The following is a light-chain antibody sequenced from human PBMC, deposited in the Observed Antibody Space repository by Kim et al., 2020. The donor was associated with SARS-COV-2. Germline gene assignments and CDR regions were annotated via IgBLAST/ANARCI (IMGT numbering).Light chain of an antibody. CDR3: ATWDDSLIVWV. V-gene: IGLV1-47*01. J-gene: IGLJ3*02. Sequence: QSVLTQSPSASGAPGQRVTISCSGTISNIGRNYVFWYQQLPGTAPKLLINRSDQRPSGVPDRFSGSKSGTSASLAISGLRSEDEADYYCATWDDSLIVWVFGGGTQLTVL. CDR2: RSD. CDR1: ISNIGRNY.